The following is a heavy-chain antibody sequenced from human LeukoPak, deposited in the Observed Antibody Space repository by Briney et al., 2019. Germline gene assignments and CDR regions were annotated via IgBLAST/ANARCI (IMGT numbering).Heavy chain of an antibody. V-gene: IGHV3-7*01. CDR2: IKQDGSEK. CDR1: GFTFSDYW. J-gene: IGHJ4*02. D-gene: IGHD6-19*01. CDR3: ARDLTRSGWKPAYFDY. Sequence: GGSLRLSCGVSGFTFSDYWMNWVRQAPGKGLEWVASIKQDGSEKSYVDSVKGRFTISRDNAKNSLYLQMSSLRAEDTAVYYCARDLTRSGWKPAYFDYWGQGTLVTVSS.